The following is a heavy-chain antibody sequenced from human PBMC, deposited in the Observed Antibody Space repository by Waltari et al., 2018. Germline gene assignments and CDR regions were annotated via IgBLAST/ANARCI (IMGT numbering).Heavy chain of an antibody. D-gene: IGHD6-13*01. Sequence: EVQLVESGGGLLQPGGSLGLSCAASGFTFSSYWMSCVPQAPGKGLEWVANIKQDGSEKYYVDSVKGRFTISRDNAKNSLYLQMNSLRAEDTAVYYCARDTGIAAAQTDAFDIWGQGTMVTVSS. J-gene: IGHJ3*02. CDR1: GFTFSSYW. CDR3: ARDTGIAAAQTDAFDI. CDR2: IKQDGSEK. V-gene: IGHV3-7*01.